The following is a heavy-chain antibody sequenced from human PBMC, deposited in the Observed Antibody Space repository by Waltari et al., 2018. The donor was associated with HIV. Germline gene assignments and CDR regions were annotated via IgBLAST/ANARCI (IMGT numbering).Heavy chain of an antibody. CDR1: GFTFSSYW. J-gene: IGHJ5*02. CDR2: MNSDGSST. CDR3: ARWATRFDP. V-gene: IGHV3-74*01. Sequence: EVQLVESGGGLVQPGGSLRLSCAASGFTFSSYWMPGVRRAPGKGLVWVSRMNSDGSSTRYADSVKGRFTISRDNAKNTLYLQMNSLRAEDTAVYYCARWATRFDPWGQGTLVTVSS.